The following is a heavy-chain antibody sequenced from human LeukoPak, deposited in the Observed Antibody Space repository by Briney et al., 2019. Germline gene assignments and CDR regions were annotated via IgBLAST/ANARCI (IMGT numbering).Heavy chain of an antibody. D-gene: IGHD5-24*01. Sequence: SETLSLTCTVSGGSISSGSYYWSWIRQPAGKGLEWIGRIYTSGSTNYNPSLKSRVTIPVDTSKNQFSLKLSSVTAADTAVYYCARDRAGDGYKLNWFDPWGQGTLVTVSS. CDR3: ARDRAGDGYKLNWFDP. J-gene: IGHJ5*02. CDR2: IYTSGST. V-gene: IGHV4-61*02. CDR1: GGSISSGSYY.